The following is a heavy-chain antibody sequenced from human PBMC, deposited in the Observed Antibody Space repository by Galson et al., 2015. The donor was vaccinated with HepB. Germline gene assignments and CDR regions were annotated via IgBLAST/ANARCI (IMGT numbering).Heavy chain of an antibody. J-gene: IGHJ4*02. D-gene: IGHD6-13*01. CDR3: ARGGQQLDYCDY. V-gene: IGHV3-33*01. Sequence: SLRLSCAASGFTFSTFGMHWVRQAPGKGLEWVAVIWHDGTNKYYADSVKGRFTISRDNSKNTLYLQMNSLRAEDTAVYYCARGGQQLDYCDYWGQGTLVTVSS. CDR2: IWHDGTNK. CDR1: GFTFSTFG.